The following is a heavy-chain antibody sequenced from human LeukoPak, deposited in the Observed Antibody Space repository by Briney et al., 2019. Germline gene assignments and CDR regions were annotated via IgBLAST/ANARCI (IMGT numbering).Heavy chain of an antibody. Sequence: GESLKISCKGSGYSFTSYWIGWVRQMPGKGLEWMGIIYPGDSDTRYSPSFQGQVTISADKSISTAYLQWSSLKASDTAMYYCARMIYYDSSGYYPPGSIDSWGQGTLVTVSS. V-gene: IGHV5-51*01. CDR3: ARMIYYDSSGYYPPGSIDS. J-gene: IGHJ4*02. D-gene: IGHD3-22*01. CDR1: GYSFTSYW. CDR2: IYPGDSDT.